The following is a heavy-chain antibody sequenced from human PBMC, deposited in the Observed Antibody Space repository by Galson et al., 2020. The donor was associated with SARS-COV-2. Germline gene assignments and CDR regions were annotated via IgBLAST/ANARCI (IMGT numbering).Heavy chain of an antibody. V-gene: IGHV4-59*01. Sequence: SETLSLTCAVYGGSFRSEEHTSELQSLREISYAVFCLKNKRSSNYSPSLKSRLTLSLDKSKNQFSLRLRSVTAADTAVYYCARVNQRERGRAFDIW. J-gene: IGHJ3*02. CDR2: LKNKRSS. CDR3: ARVNQRERGRAFDI. D-gene: IGHD3-10*01. CDR1: GGSFRSEE.